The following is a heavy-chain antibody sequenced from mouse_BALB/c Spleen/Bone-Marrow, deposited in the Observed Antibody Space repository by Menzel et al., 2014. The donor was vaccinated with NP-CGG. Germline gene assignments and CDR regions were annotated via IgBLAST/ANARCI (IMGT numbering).Heavy chain of an antibody. CDR1: GYSFSNYW. V-gene: IGHV1-80*01. J-gene: IGHJ4*01. CDR3: ASRGDYSYAMDY. Sequence: QVQLQQPGAELVRPGSSVKISCKSSGYSFSNYWMNWMKQRSGQGLEWIGQIYPGDGDTNYNGKFKGKATLTADKSSSTAYMQLSSLTSEDSAVYFCASRGDYSYAMDYWGQGTSVTVSS. D-gene: IGHD1-1*01. CDR2: IYPGDGDT.